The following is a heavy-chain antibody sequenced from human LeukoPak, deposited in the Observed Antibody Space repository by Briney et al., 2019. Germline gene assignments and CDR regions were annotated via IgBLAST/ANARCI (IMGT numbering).Heavy chain of an antibody. CDR1: GFTFSTYS. CDR2: ISGSGDST. D-gene: IGHD3-10*01. Sequence: GGSLRLSCAASGFTFSTYSMSWVRQAPGKGLEWISTISGSGDSTYYADSVKGRFTISRDSYKNTLYLQMNSLRAEDTAVYYCAKISRRNYGSVIGPTKGYMDVWGKGTTVTVSS. J-gene: IGHJ6*03. V-gene: IGHV3-23*01. CDR3: AKISRRNYGSVIGPTKGYMDV.